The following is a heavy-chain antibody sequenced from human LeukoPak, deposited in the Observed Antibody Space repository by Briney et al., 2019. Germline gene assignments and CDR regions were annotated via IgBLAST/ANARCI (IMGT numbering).Heavy chain of an antibody. Sequence: PGGSLRLSCAASGFTFSTYWMNWVRQAPGKGLVWVSRINSDGSRANYADSVKGRFTISRDNAKNTLYLQMNSLRTEDTAVYYCARPETQYSSGLDGFDIWGQGTMVTVSS. CDR2: INSDGSRA. CDR3: ARPETQYSSGLDGFDI. J-gene: IGHJ3*02. CDR1: GFTFSTYW. V-gene: IGHV3-74*01. D-gene: IGHD6-19*01.